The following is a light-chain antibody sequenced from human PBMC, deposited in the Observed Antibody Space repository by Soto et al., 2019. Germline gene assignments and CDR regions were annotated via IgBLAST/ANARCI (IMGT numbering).Light chain of an antibody. CDR1: QSVSSW. J-gene: IGKJ2*01. CDR3: QQYNSYSPYT. V-gene: IGKV1-5*01. CDR2: DAS. Sequence: DIQMTQSPSTLSASVGDRVTITCRASQSVSSWLAWYQQKPGKAPKLLIYDASNLESGVPSRFSGSGSGTEFTLPISSLQPDDFATYYCQQYNSYSPYTFGQGTKLEIK.